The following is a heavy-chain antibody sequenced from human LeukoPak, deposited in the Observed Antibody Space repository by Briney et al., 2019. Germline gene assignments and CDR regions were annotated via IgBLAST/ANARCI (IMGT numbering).Heavy chain of an antibody. V-gene: IGHV3-11*01. CDR2: ISSSGSTI. J-gene: IGHJ6*02. D-gene: IGHD2-2*01. CDR3: ARDQVPAAIPYYYGMDV. CDR1: GFTFSDYY. Sequence: GGSLRLSCAASGFTFSDYYMSWIRQAPGNGLEWVSYISSSGSTIYYADSVKGRFTISRDNAKNSLYLQMNSLRAEDTAVYYCARDQVPAAIPYYYGMDVWGQGTTVTVSS.